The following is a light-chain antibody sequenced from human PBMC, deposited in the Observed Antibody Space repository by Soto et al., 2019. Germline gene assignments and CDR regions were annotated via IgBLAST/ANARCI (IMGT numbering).Light chain of an antibody. Sequence: QSALTQPPSASGSPGQSVTISCTGTSSDVGGYLYVSWYQQHPGKAPKLMIFEVTKRPSGVPDRFSGSKSGNTASLTVSGLQAEDEANYYCSSYAGSNTVLFGGGTKLTV. CDR1: SSDVGGYLY. CDR3: SSYAGSNTVL. V-gene: IGLV2-8*01. CDR2: EVT. J-gene: IGLJ2*01.